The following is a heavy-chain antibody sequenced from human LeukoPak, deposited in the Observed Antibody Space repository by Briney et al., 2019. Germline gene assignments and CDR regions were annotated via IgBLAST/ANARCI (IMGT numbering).Heavy chain of an antibody. J-gene: IGHJ6*02. D-gene: IGHD3-10*01. Sequence: PGGSLSLSCEVSGFTLSAYAMTWVRQAPGGGLGWVSSIGGNNKPHYSESVKGRFAISRDNSKSMLFLQLNSLRAEDTALYYCARDLHYYGAMDVWGQGTTVTVSS. CDR1: GFTLSAYA. V-gene: IGHV3-23*01. CDR2: IGGNNKP. CDR3: ARDLHYYGAMDV.